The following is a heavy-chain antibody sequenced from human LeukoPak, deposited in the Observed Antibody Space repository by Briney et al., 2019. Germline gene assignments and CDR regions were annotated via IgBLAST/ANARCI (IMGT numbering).Heavy chain of an antibody. Sequence: PSETLSLTCAVYGGSFSGYYWSWIRQPPGKGLEWIGEINHSGSTNYNPSLKSRVTISVDTSKNQFSLKLSSVTAADTAVYYCARDQVRYCSSTSCYTGISRYYYYGMDVWGQGTTVTVSS. CDR2: INHSGST. CDR3: ARDQVRYCSSTSCYTGISRYYYYGMDV. CDR1: GGSFSGYY. D-gene: IGHD2-2*02. J-gene: IGHJ6*02. V-gene: IGHV4-34*01.